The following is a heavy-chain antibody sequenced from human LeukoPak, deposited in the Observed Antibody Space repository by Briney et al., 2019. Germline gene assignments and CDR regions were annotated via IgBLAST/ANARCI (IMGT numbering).Heavy chain of an antibody. J-gene: IGHJ4*02. CDR1: GFTFSSYA. CDR3: AKDASPYRRGAYCGGDCYLLEFDY. Sequence: GVSLRLSCAASGFTFSSYAMSWVRQGPGKGLEWVSAISGSGGSTYYADSVRGRFTISRDNSKNRLYLQMNSLRAEDTAVYYCAKDASPYRRGAYCGGDCYLLEFDYWGQGTLVTVSS. CDR2: ISGSGGST. D-gene: IGHD2-21*01. V-gene: IGHV3-23*01.